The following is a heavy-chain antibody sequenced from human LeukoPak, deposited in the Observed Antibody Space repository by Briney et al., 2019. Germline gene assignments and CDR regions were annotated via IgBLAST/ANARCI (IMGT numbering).Heavy chain of an antibody. CDR2: ISAYNGNT. CDR1: GYTFSSYA. Sequence: ASVKVSCKGSGYTFSSYAMHWVRQAPGQRLEWMGWISAYNGNTNYAQKLQGRVAMTTDTSTSTAYMELRSLRSDDTAVYYCARDREYCSSTSCYISIRTLDAFDIWGQGTMVTVSS. CDR3: ARDREYCSSTSCYISIRTLDAFDI. V-gene: IGHV1-18*01. J-gene: IGHJ3*02. D-gene: IGHD2-2*02.